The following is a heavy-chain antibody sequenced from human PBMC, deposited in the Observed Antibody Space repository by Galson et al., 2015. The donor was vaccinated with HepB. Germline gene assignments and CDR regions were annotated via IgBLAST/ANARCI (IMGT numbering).Heavy chain of an antibody. Sequence: SMRLSCAASGFTFSSYSMNWVRQAPGKGLEWVSSISSSSSYIYYADSVKGRFTISRDNAKNSLYLQMNSLRAEDTAVYYCARASCSSTSCYHFFDYWGQGTLVTVSS. D-gene: IGHD2-2*01. CDR2: ISSSSSYI. CDR3: ARASCSSTSCYHFFDY. V-gene: IGHV3-21*01. CDR1: GFTFSSYS. J-gene: IGHJ4*02.